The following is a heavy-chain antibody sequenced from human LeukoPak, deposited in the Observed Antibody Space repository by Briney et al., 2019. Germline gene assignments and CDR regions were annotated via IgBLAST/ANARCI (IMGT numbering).Heavy chain of an antibody. CDR2: IWYDGSNK. Sequence: PGGSLRLSCAASGSTFSSYGMHWVRQAPGKGLEWVAVIWYDGSNKYYADSVKGRFTISRDNSKNTLYLQMNSLRAEDTAVYYCARGLSGYCSGGSCYGGRGRVNWFDPWGQGTLVTVSS. CDR1: GSTFSSYG. V-gene: IGHV3-33*01. D-gene: IGHD2-15*01. CDR3: ARGLSGYCSGGSCYGGRGRVNWFDP. J-gene: IGHJ5*02.